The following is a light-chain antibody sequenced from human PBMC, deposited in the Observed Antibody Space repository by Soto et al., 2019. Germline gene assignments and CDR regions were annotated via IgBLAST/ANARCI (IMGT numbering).Light chain of an antibody. J-gene: IGKJ1*01. CDR3: QQYYSDPQT. V-gene: IGKV1-8*01. CDR2: AAS. CDR1: QGISSY. Sequence: AIRMTQSPSSLSASTGDRVTITCRASQGISSYLAWYQQKPGKAPKLLIYAASTLQSGVPSRFSGSGSGTDFTLTISCLQSEDFATYYCQQYYSDPQTFGQGTRWIS.